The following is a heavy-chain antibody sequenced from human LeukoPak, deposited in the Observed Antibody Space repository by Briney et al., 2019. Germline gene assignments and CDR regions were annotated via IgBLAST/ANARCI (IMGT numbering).Heavy chain of an antibody. Sequence: GGSLRLSCAASGFTFSSFAMNWVRQAPGKGLEWVSIISGSGDTTHYTDSVKGRFTISRDNSKNTLYLQMNSLRAEDTAVYYCAKVESHYYGSGSYYIRYYYYMDVWGKGTTVTISS. V-gene: IGHV3-23*01. J-gene: IGHJ6*03. D-gene: IGHD3-10*01. CDR2: ISGSGDTT. CDR1: GFTFSSFA. CDR3: AKVESHYYGSGSYYIRYYYYMDV.